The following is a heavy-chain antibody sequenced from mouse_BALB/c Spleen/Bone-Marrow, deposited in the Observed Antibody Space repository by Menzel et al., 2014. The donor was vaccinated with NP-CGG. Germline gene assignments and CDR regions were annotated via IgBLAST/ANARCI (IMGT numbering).Heavy chain of an antibody. D-gene: IGHD2-14*01. V-gene: IGHV5-17*02. CDR1: GFTFSSFG. CDR2: ISSGSSTI. J-gene: IGHJ2*01. CDR3: ARSLYYRYDFFDY. Sequence: DVMLVESGGGLVQPGGSRKLSCAASGFTFSSFGMHWVRQAPEKGLEWVAYISSGSSTIYYADTVKGRFTISRDNPKNTLFLQMTSLRSENTAMYYCARSLYYRYDFFDYWGQGTTLTVSS.